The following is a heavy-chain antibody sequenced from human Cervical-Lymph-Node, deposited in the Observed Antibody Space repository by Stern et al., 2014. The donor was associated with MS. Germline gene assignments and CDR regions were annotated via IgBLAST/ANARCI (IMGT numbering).Heavy chain of an antibody. Sequence: VQLVESGGGLVQPGGSLRLSCAASGFTFGTSWMHRVRQAPGKGLVWVSRINTDASSTNYADSVKGRFTISRDNAKNTLYLQMNSLRAEDTAVYYCARGSYYFDYWGQGTLVTVSS. CDR3: ARGSYYFDY. D-gene: IGHD3-16*02. J-gene: IGHJ4*02. V-gene: IGHV3-74*02. CDR1: GFTFGTSW. CDR2: INTDASST.